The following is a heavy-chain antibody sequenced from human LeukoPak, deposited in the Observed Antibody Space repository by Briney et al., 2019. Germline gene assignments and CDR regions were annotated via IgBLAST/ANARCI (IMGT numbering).Heavy chain of an antibody. J-gene: IGHJ4*02. CDR1: GFTVSSNY. CDR2: IYSGGGT. CDR3: ARALHYDSSGYYGY. V-gene: IGHV3-66*01. D-gene: IGHD3-22*01. Sequence: PGGSLRLSCAASGFTVSSNYMSWVRQAPGKGLEWVSVIYSGGGTYYADSVKGRFTISRDNAKNSLYLQMNSLGAEDTAVYYCARALHYDSSGYYGYWGQGTLVTVSS.